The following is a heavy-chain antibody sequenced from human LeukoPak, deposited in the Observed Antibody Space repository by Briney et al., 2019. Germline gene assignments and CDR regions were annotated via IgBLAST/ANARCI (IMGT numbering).Heavy chain of an antibody. CDR3: AREEVGATRDDLDY. J-gene: IGHJ4*02. Sequence: ASVKVSCKTSGYIFNNYGISWVRQAPGQGLEWMGWISAYNGNTNYIQKFRGRVAMTADTSTSTVYMELRRLRPDDTAIYYCAREEVGATRDDLDYWGQGTLVTVSS. V-gene: IGHV1-18*01. CDR1: GYIFNNYG. D-gene: IGHD1-26*01. CDR2: ISAYNGNT.